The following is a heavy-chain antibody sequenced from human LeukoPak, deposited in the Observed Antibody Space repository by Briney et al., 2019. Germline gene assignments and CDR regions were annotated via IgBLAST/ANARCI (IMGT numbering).Heavy chain of an antibody. CDR1: GVSISSYY. CDR2: IYYSGST. D-gene: IGHD5-18*01. Sequence: KPSETLSLTCTVSGVSISSYYWSWIRQPPGKGLEWIGYIYYSGSTNYNPSLKSRVTISVDTSKNQFSLKLSSVTAADTAVYYCARVGRGYSYGYKVGVNDYWGQGTLVTVSS. V-gene: IGHV4-59*01. CDR3: ARVGRGYSYGYKVGVNDY. J-gene: IGHJ4*02.